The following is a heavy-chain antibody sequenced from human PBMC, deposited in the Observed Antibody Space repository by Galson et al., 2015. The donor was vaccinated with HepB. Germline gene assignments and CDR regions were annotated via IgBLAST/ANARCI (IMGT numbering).Heavy chain of an antibody. V-gene: IGHV3-23*01. Sequence: SLRLSCAGSGFIFRHHAMAWIRQAPGKGLEWVSGINGRGSTRSYSDAVKGRFSISRDNSKDTVFLQTDNLRPEDTAVYYCVKEGAWFGGDWFDPWGQGALVTVS. CDR1: GFIFRHHA. J-gene: IGHJ5*02. D-gene: IGHD3-16*01. CDR3: VKEGAWFGGDWFDP. CDR2: INGRGSTR.